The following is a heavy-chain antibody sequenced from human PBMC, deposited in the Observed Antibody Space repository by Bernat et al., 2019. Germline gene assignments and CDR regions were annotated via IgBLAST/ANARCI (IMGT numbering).Heavy chain of an antibody. D-gene: IGHD3-10*01. CDR2: AYYSGST. CDR1: GGSVSSGGYY. J-gene: IGHJ2*01. CDR3: AREITMVRGVPRIHWYFDL. V-gene: IGHV4-61*08. Sequence: QVQLQESGPGLVKPSETLSLTCTVSGGSVSSGGYYWSWIRQPPGRGLEWIGYAYYSGSTNYNPSLKSRVTISVDTSKNQFSLKLSSVTAADTAVYYCAREITMVRGVPRIHWYFDLWGRGTLVTVSS.